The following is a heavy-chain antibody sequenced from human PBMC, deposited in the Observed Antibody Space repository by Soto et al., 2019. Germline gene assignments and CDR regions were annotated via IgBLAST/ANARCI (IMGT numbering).Heavy chain of an antibody. CDR3: ARDVDVWGTYRENYFDY. CDR2: ISYDGTYK. J-gene: IGHJ4*01. V-gene: IGHV3-30-3*01. Sequence: GGSLSLSCAASGFTFSSYAAHWVRQAPGKGLEWVAVISYDGTYKYYADSVKGRFTISRDTSKNTLYLQMNSLRPEDTAVYYCARDVDVWGTYRENYFDYWGHGTLVTVSS. CDR1: GFTFSSYA. D-gene: IGHD3-16*02.